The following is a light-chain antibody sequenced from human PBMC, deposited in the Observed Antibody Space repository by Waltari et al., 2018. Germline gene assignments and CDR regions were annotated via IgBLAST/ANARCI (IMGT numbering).Light chain of an antibody. CDR3: QQYASSRT. J-gene: IGKJ1*01. CDR1: QTVTSNY. CDR2: GAS. Sequence: DIVLAQSPGPLSLSPGERATLSCRASQTVTSNYLSWYQQKPGQAPRLLIFGASSRATGIPDRFSGSGSGTDFTLTITRLEPEDFAVYYCQQYASSRTFGQGTRVEIK. V-gene: IGKV3-20*01.